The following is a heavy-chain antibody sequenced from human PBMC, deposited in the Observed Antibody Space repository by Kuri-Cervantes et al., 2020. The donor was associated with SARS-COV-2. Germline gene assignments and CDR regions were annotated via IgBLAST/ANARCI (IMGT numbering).Heavy chain of an antibody. J-gene: IGHJ2*01. CDR1: GGSFSNFY. CDR3: ARDRPWQGYFDL. Sequence: GSLRLSCAVYGGSFSNFYWSWIRQPPGKGLEWIGELDHSGRANYNPSLKSRVTISVDTSKNQFSLKLSSVTAADTAVYYCARDRPWQGYFDLWGRGTLVTVSS. V-gene: IGHV4-34*01. CDR2: LDHSGRA.